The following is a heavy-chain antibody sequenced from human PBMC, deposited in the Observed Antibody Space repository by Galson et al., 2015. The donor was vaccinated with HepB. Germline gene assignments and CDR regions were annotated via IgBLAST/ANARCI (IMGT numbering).Heavy chain of an antibody. CDR1: GYIFNTYH. D-gene: IGHD4-23*01. CDR3: ARETTTVTTPLDY. V-gene: IGHV1-18*01. CDR2: ISAYDGNT. J-gene: IGHJ4*02. Sequence: SVKVSCKASGYIFNTYHISWVRQAPGQGLEWMGWISAYDGNTNYVEKFQGRVTLTTDTSTATAYMELRSLRSDDTAVYYCARETTTVTTPLDYWGQGALVIVSS.